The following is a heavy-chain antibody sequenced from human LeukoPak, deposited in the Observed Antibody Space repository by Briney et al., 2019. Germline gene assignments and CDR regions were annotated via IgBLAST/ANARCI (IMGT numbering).Heavy chain of an antibody. CDR2: ISGSGDSA. Sequence: GGSLSLSCAASGFTFSSYAMSWVRQAPGKGLDWVSAISGSGDSAYYADSVKGRFTISRDNSKNTLYLQMNRLRAEDTAIYYCAKDSRSSGWYNWFDPWGQGTLVTVSS. J-gene: IGHJ5*02. CDR1: GFTFSSYA. D-gene: IGHD6-19*01. CDR3: AKDSRSSGWYNWFDP. V-gene: IGHV3-23*01.